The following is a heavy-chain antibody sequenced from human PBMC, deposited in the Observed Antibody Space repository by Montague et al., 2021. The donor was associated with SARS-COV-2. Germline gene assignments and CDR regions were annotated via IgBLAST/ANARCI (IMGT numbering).Heavy chain of an antibody. Sequence: SETLSLTCTVSGGSISSYYWSWIRQHPGKGLEWIGYIYYSGSTNYNTSLKSRVAILVDISKNQFSLKLSSVTAADTAVYYCARGMGGSYLYYFAYWGQEPWAPSPQ. CDR3: ARGMGGSYLYYFAY. J-gene: IGHJ4*01. V-gene: IGHV4-59*01. CDR2: IYYSGST. CDR1: GGSISSYY. D-gene: IGHD1-26*01.